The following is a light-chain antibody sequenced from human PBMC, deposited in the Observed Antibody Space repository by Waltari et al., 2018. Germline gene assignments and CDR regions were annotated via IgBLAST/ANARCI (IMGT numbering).Light chain of an antibody. V-gene: IGKV4-1*01. CDR1: QSVLYSSNNKNY. J-gene: IGKJ3*01. Sequence: DIVMTQSPDSLAVSLGERATINCKSSQSVLYSSNNKNYLAWYQQKPGQPPKPLIDRASTRESGVPGRFSGSGSGTDFTLTISSLQAEDVAVYYCQQHYSSPFTFGPGTKVDIK. CDR2: RAS. CDR3: QQHYSSPFT.